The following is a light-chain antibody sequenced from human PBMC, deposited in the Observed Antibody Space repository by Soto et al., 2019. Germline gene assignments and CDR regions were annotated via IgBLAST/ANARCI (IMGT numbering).Light chain of an antibody. J-gene: IGKJ1*01. CDR3: QQYASSPWT. CDR1: QSVSSNF. V-gene: IGKV3-20*01. Sequence: EIVLTQSPGTLSLSPGERATLSCRASQSVSSNFLAWYQQKPGQAPRLLIYAASSRATGTPDRFSGSGSGTDFTLTISGLEPEDFAVYFCQQYASSPWTFGQGTKVEIK. CDR2: AAS.